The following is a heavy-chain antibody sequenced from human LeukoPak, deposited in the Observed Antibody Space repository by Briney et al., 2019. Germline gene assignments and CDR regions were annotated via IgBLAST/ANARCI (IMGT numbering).Heavy chain of an antibody. Sequence: ASVKVSCKASGYTFTGYYMHWVRQAPGQGLEWMGWINPNSGGTNYAQKFQGRVTMTRDASISTAYMELSRLRSDDTAVYYCASGAVYTAMVPDPLDYWGQGTLVTVSS. D-gene: IGHD5-18*01. CDR2: INPNSGGT. CDR1: GYTFTGYY. CDR3: ASGAVYTAMVPDPLDY. J-gene: IGHJ4*02. V-gene: IGHV1-2*02.